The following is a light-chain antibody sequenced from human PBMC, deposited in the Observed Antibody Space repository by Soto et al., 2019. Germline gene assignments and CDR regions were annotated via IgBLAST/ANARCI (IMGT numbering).Light chain of an antibody. J-gene: IGKJ5*01. CDR1: QSVSTN. CDR2: GAY. CDR3: QQRHMWPIT. Sequence: EIVMTQSPAILSVSPGARAPLSCRASQSVSTNLAWFQQKPGQTPRLLFNGAYNRATGIPPRFSGSGSGTDFTLTISSLEPEDSAVYYCQQRHMWPITFGQGTRLEIK. V-gene: IGKV3-11*01.